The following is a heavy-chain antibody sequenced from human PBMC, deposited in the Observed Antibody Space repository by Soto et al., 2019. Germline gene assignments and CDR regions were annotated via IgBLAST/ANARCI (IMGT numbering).Heavy chain of an antibody. CDR3: ARYCNNYDCRHLYYFDY. D-gene: IGHD2-8*01. CDR1: GGSGSNGMYD. J-gene: IGHJ4*02. V-gene: IGHV4-61*01. CDR2: VYFTGTT. Sequence: PSCTLSLTCTVSGGSGSNGMYDGSWIRQPPGKGLEWIGNVYFTGTTIYNPSLKSRVTMSVDTYKDQFFLKLTSVTAAYTAVYYCARYCNNYDCRHLYYFDYWGLGTLVTVSS.